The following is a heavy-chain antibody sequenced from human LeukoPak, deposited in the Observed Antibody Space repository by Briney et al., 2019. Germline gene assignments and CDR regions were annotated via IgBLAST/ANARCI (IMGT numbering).Heavy chain of an antibody. CDR3: ARGNDYGDYFDY. V-gene: IGHV4-31*03. CDR2: IYYSGST. D-gene: IGHD4-17*01. CDR1: GGSISSGGYY. Sequence: SETLSLTCTVSGGSISSGGYYWSWIRQHPGKGLEWIGYIYYSGSTYYNPSLKSRVTISVDTSKNQFSLKLSSVTAADTAVYYCARGNDYGDYFDYWGQGTLDTVSS. J-gene: IGHJ4*02.